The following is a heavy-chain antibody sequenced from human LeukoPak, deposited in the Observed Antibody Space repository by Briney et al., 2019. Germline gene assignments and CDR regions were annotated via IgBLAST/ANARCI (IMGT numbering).Heavy chain of an antibody. CDR3: AKVRTGYSSSWSTAEYFQH. CDR1: GFTFSSYA. V-gene: IGHV3-23*01. D-gene: IGHD6-13*01. J-gene: IGHJ1*01. CDR2: ISGSGHST. Sequence: PGGSLRLSCAASGFTFSSYAMSWVRQAPGKGLEWVSGISGSGHSTYYADSVKGRFTISRDNSKNTLYLQMNSLRAEDTAVYYCAKVRTGYSSSWSTAEYFQHWGQGTLVTVSS.